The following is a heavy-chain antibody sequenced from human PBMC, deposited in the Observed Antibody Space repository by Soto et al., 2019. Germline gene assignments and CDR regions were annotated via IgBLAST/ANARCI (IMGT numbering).Heavy chain of an antibody. Sequence: DVQVVQSGGGLVQPGGSLKLSCAASGFAFNDSAMHWVSQASGKGLEWVARVRSKSNNYATAYPASVKGRFIVSRDDSMGTTSLQMNSLKPEDTAIYYCTNNFVWGQGVLVTVS. CDR1: GFAFNDSA. CDR2: VRSKSNNYAT. CDR3: TNNFV. J-gene: IGHJ4*02. D-gene: IGHD2-15*01. V-gene: IGHV3-73*01.